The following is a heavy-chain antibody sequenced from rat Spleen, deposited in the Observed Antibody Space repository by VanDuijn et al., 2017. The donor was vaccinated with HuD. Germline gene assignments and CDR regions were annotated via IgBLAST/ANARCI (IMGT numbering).Heavy chain of an antibody. CDR1: GFTFSDFY. J-gene: IGHJ2*01. V-gene: IGHV5-20*01. Sequence: EVQLVESDGGLVQPGRSLKLSCAASGFTFSDFYMAWVRQAPTKGLEWVATISYDDRSTYYRDSVKGRFTISRDNAKSSLYLQMDSLRSEDTATYYCTTGRVYGGPYYFDYWGQGVMVTVSS. CDR3: TTGRVYGGPYYFDY. CDR2: ISYDDRST. D-gene: IGHD1-11*01.